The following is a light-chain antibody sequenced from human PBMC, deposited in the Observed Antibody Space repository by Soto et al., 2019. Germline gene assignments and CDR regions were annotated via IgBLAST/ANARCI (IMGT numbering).Light chain of an antibody. Sequence: SYALTQPPSGSVAPGQTAKITCGGNKIGTKSVHWYQQKPGQAPVVVVYADSDRHSGIPERFSGSKSTNTATLTISRVEAGDEAEYYCQVWDSFSGPIYVFGTGRKVTVL. CDR2: ADS. V-gene: IGLV3-21*02. CDR1: KIGTKS. CDR3: QVWDSFSGPIYV. J-gene: IGLJ1*01.